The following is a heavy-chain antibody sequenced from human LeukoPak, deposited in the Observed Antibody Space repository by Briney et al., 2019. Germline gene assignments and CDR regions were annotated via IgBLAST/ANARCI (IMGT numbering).Heavy chain of an antibody. D-gene: IGHD6-13*01. CDR1: GFTFHDYA. V-gene: IGHV3-9*01. CDR2: ISWNSGSI. J-gene: IGHJ4*02. CDR3: AKDSRPFKRAAAGPFDY. Sequence: GGSLRLSCAASGFTFHDYAMHWVRQAPGKGLEWVSGISWNSGSIGYADSVKGRFTISRDNAKDSLYLQMNSLRAEDTALYYCAKDSRPFKRAAAGPFDYWGQGTLVTVSS.